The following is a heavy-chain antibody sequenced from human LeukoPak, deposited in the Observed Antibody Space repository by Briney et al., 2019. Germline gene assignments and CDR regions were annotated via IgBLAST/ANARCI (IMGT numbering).Heavy chain of an antibody. J-gene: IGHJ4*02. V-gene: IGHV3-30-3*01. CDR3: ARSPQFQTPVFDY. CDR1: GFTFSSYA. Sequence: GRSLRLSCATSGFTFSSYAMHWVRQAPGKGLEWVAVIAYDGNNKYYADSVKGRFTISRDNSKNTLYLQMNSLRAEDTAVYYCARSPQFQTPVFDYWGQGTLVTVSS. CDR2: IAYDGNNK.